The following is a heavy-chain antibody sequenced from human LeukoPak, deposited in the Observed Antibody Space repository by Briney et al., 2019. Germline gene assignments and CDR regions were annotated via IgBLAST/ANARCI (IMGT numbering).Heavy chain of an antibody. J-gene: IGHJ4*02. D-gene: IGHD3-16*01. CDR2: IYYSGST. CDR3: ARQGGMTLYYFDY. Sequence: MASETLSLTCTVSGGSISSYYWSWIRQPPGKGLEWIGYIYYSGSTNYNPSLKSRVTISVDTSKNQFSLKLSSVTAADTAVYYCARQGGMTLYYFDYWGQGTLVTVSS. V-gene: IGHV4-59*08. CDR1: GGSISSYY.